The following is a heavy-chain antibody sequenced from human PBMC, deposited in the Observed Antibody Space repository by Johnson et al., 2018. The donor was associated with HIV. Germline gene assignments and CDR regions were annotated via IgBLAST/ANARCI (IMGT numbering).Heavy chain of an antibody. CDR2: ITWNGGST. D-gene: IGHD2-8*02. CDR1: GFTFDDYG. J-gene: IGHJ3*02. Sequence: VQLVESGGGVVRPGGSLRLSCAASGFTFDDYGMSWVRQAPGKGLEWVSGITWNGGSTGYADSVKGRFTISRDNAKNSLYLQMNSLRAEDTALYYCARGGDIVLVVYAMGHDAFDIWGQGTMVTVSS. CDR3: ARGGDIVLVVYAMGHDAFDI. V-gene: IGHV3-20*04.